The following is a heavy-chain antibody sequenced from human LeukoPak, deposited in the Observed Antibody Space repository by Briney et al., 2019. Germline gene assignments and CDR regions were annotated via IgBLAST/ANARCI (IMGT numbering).Heavy chain of an antibody. CDR1: GDSVSSNSAA. D-gene: IGHD2-2*01. CDR3: ARDYYCTSTNCYANWFDP. Sequence: SQTLSLTCAISGDSVSSNSAAWNWIRQSPSRGLEWLGRTYYRSKWYNDYAVSVKSRITINPDTSKNHFSLHLNSVTPEDTAVYYCARDYYCTSTNCYANWFDPWGQGTLVTVSS. J-gene: IGHJ5*02. CDR2: TYYRSKWYN. V-gene: IGHV6-1*01.